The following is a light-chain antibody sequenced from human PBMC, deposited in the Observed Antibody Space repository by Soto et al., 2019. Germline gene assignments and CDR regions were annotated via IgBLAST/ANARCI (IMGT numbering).Light chain of an antibody. V-gene: IGKV1-39*01. CDR2: AAS. J-gene: IGKJ3*01. CDR1: QDISSY. Sequence: DIQMTQSPSSLSASVGDSVTITCRASQDISSYLNWYQHKPGRAPKLLIYAASTLHSGVPSRFSGSESGTDFTLTISSLQPEDFVTYYCQQSYSTLFTFGPGTKVDFK. CDR3: QQSYSTLFT.